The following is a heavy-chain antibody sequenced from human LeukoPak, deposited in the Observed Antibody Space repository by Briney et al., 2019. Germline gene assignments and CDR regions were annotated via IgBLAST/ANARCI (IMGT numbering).Heavy chain of an antibody. J-gene: IGHJ6*03. CDR3: AGGYSLIMGV. Sequence: SQTLSLTCTVSGGSISSGSYYWSWIRQPPGKGLEWIGEINHSGSTNYNPSLKSRVTISVDTSKNQFSLKLSSVTAADTAVYYCAGGYSLIMGVWGKGTTVTISS. CDR2: INHSGST. CDR1: GGSISSGSYY. V-gene: IGHV4-39*07. D-gene: IGHD6-13*01.